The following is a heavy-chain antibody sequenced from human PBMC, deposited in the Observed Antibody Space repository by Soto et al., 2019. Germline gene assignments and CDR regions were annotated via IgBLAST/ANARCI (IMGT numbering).Heavy chain of an antibody. D-gene: IGHD2-15*01. J-gene: IGHJ3*02. V-gene: IGHV4-59*08. Sequence: SETLSLTCTVSGGSISSYYWSRIRQPPGKGLEWIGYIYYSGSTNYNPSLKSRVTISVDTSKNQFSLKLSSVTAADTAVYYCARPRYCSGGSCYAFDIWGQGTMVTVSS. CDR2: IYYSGST. CDR1: GGSISSYY. CDR3: ARPRYCSGGSCYAFDI.